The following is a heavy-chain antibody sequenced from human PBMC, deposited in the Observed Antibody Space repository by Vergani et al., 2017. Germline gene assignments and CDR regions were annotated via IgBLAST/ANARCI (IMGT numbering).Heavy chain of an antibody. V-gene: IGHV1-69*04. J-gene: IGHJ4*02. CDR3: AGASFYGVFDD. CDR2: IIPILGIA. CDR1: GGPFSSYA. Sequence: QFQLVQSGAEVNKPGSSVKVSCKASGGPFSSYAISWGRQAPGQGLEWMGRIIPILGIANYAQKFQGRVTINADKPTSTAYMELSSLRSEDTAVYYCAGASFYGVFDDWGQGTLVTVSS. D-gene: IGHD4-17*01.